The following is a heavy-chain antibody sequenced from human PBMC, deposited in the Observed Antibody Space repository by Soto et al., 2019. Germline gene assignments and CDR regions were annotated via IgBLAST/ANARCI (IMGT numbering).Heavy chain of an antibody. CDR3: ARANHDILTGYYNIDY. J-gene: IGHJ4*02. CDR2: IYYSGST. CDR1: GGSISSGGYY. V-gene: IGHV4-31*03. Sequence: SETLSLTCTVSGGSISSGGYYWSWIRQHPGKGLEWIGYIYYSGSTYYNPSLKSRVTISVDTSKNQFSLKLSSVTAADTAVYYCARANHDILTGYYNIDYWGQGTLVTVSS. D-gene: IGHD3-9*01.